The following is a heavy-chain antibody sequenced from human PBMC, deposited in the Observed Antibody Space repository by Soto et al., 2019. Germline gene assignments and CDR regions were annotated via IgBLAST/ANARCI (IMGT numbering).Heavy chain of an antibody. D-gene: IGHD3-10*01. V-gene: IGHV3-30-3*01. CDR2: ISYDGSNK. CDR1: GFTFSSYA. Sequence: PGGSLRLSCAASGFTFSSYAMHWVRQAPGKGLEWVAVISYDGSNKYYADSVKGRFTISRDNAKNTLYLQMNSLRAEDTAVYYCAREHITMVRGVHYYYYGMDVWGQGTTVTVSS. CDR3: AREHITMVRGVHYYYYGMDV. J-gene: IGHJ6*02.